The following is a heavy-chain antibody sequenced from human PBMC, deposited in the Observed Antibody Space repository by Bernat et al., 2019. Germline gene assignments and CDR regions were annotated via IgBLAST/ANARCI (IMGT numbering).Heavy chain of an antibody. Sequence: VQLVESGGGLVQPGGSLRLSCAASGFTFSSYGMHWVRQAPGKGLEWVAVISYDGSNKYYADSVKGRFTISRDNSKNTLYLQMNSLRAEDTAVYYCAKDRVAAAGTGYYYGMDVWGQGTTVTVSS. CDR2: ISYDGSNK. CDR3: AKDRVAAAGTGYYYGMDV. CDR1: GFTFSSYG. D-gene: IGHD6-13*01. V-gene: IGHV3-30*18. J-gene: IGHJ6*02.